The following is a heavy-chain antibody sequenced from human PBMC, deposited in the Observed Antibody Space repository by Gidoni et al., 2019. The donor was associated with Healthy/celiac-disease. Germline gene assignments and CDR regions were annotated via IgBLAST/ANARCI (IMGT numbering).Heavy chain of an antibody. CDR3: ARVRHRDGYNLFDY. Sequence: QVQLQQSGPGLVKHSQTLSLTCAISGDRVSSNSAAWNWIRQSPSRGLEWLGRTYYRSKWYNDYAVSVKSRITINPDTSKNQFSLQLNSVTPEDTAVYYCARVRHRDGYNLFDYWGQGTLVTVSS. J-gene: IGHJ4*02. D-gene: IGHD5-12*01. CDR2: TYYRSKWYN. CDR1: GDRVSSNSAA. V-gene: IGHV6-1*01.